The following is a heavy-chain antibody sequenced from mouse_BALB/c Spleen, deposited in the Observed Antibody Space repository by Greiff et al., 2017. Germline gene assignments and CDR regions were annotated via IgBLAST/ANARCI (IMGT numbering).Heavy chain of an antibody. D-gene: IGHD1-1*01. V-gene: IGHV1S29*02. Sequence: VQLQQSGPELVKPGASVKISCKASGYTFTDYNMHWVKQSHGKSLEWIGYIYPYNGGTGYNQKFTSKATLTVDNSSSTAYMELRSLTSEDSAVYYCAREGYYYGSMGYFDVWGAGTTVTVSS. J-gene: IGHJ1*01. CDR2: IYPYNGGT. CDR1: GYTFTDYN. CDR3: AREGYYYGSMGYFDV.